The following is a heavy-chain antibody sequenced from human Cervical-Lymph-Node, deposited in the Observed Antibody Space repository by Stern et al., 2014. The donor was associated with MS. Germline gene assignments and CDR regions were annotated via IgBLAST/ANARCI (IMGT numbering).Heavy chain of an antibody. CDR2: ISYSEANG. Sequence: AHLVESGGGVVQFGRSLRLSCAASGFTFSSYAMHWVRQAPGKGLEWGAMISYSEANGWCAGAVKGGFASSRDNAKNALYLQMNSLRVEDTAVYYCARLAVAGFDYWGQGTLVIVSS. J-gene: IGHJ4*02. CDR1: GFTFSSYA. V-gene: IGHV3-30*09. D-gene: IGHD6-19*01. CDR3: ARLAVAGFDY.